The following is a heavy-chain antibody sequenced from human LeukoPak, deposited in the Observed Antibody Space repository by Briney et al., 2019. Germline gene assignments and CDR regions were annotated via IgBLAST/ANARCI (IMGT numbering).Heavy chain of an antibody. V-gene: IGHV3-30*18. Sequence: GRSLRLSCVASGFTFISYGMHWVRQAPGKGLEWVAVISHDGGNKYYADSVKGRFTISRDNSKNTLYLQMNSLRAEDTAVYYCAKVIRGDSYGDYWGQGTLVTVSS. CDR2: ISHDGGNK. D-gene: IGHD5-18*01. J-gene: IGHJ4*02. CDR1: GFTFISYG. CDR3: AKVIRGDSYGDY.